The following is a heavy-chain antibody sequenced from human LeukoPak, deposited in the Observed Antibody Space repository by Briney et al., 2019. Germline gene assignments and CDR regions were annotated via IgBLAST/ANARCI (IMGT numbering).Heavy chain of an antibody. CDR1: GFTFSTYA. CDR2: VTSGGDTT. CDR3: AKVAPLGSSWYAFNY. J-gene: IGHJ4*02. V-gene: IGHV3-23*01. Sequence: GGSLTLSCAASGFTFSTYAMSWVRQAPGKGLEWVSGVTSGGDTTYYADSVKGRFTISRDNSKNTVSLHMNSLRAEDTAVYYCAKVAPLGSSWYAFNYWGQGTLVTVSS. D-gene: IGHD6-13*01.